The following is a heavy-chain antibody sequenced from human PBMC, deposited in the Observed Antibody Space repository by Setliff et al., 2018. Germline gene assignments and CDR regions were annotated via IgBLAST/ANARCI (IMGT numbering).Heavy chain of an antibody. J-gene: IGHJ4*02. V-gene: IGHV5-51*01. Sequence: GGSLKPPCKGSGYSFTSNWIAWVRQMPGKGLECMGIIYPGNSNTRYSPPFQGQVTISADKAINTAYLQWNSLQAADTAMYYCARQGCSSTSCHSIDYWGQGTLVTVSS. D-gene: IGHD2-2*01. CDR3: ARQGCSSTSCHSIDY. CDR2: IYPGNSNT. CDR1: GYSFTSNW.